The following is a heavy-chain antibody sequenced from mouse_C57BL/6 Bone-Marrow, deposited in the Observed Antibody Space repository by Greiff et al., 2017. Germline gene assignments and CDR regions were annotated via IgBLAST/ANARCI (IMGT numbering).Heavy chain of an antibody. CDR1: GFTFSDYG. J-gene: IGHJ3*01. Sequence: EVKLVESGGGLVKPGGSLKLSCAASGFTFSDYGMHWVRQAPEKGLEWVAYISRGSSTIYYADTVKGRFTISRDNAKNTLFLQMTSLRSEDTAMYYCARHYYGFDYWGQGTLVTVSA. CDR2: ISRGSSTI. D-gene: IGHD1-2*01. V-gene: IGHV5-17*01. CDR3: ARHYYGFDY.